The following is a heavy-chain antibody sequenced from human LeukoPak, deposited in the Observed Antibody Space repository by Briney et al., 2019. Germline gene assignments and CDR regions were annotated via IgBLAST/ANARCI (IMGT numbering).Heavy chain of an antibody. D-gene: IGHD3-16*01. J-gene: IGHJ6*02. CDR2: ISWNGGKM. Sequence: GRSLRLSCAASGFTFDDYAMHWVRQAPGKGLEWVSGISWNGGKMDYADSVKGRFTISRDKAKSSLYLQMNSLRAEDTALYYCAKDLGTGTSQYFYYGMDVWGQGTTVTVSS. CDR1: GFTFDDYA. CDR3: AKDLGTGTSQYFYYGMDV. V-gene: IGHV3-9*01.